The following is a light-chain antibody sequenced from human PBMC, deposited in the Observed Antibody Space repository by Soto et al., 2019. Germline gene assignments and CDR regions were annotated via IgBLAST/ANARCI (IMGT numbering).Light chain of an antibody. CDR1: QSVNSNY. CDR2: YAS. V-gene: IGKV3-20*01. CDR3: QHYGPSFLLT. Sequence: EIVLTQSPGTVSLSPGERATLSCRVSQSVNSNYLAWYQQKPGQAPRLLMYYASTRATGIPDRFSGSGSGTDFTLTINRLEPEDFAVYYCQHYGPSFLLTFGGGTKVEI. J-gene: IGKJ4*01.